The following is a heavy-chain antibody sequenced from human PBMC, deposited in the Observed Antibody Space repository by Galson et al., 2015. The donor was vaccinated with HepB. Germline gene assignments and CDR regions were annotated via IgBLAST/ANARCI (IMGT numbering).Heavy chain of an antibody. D-gene: IGHD4-23*01. V-gene: IGHV1-69*06. CDR2: IIPIFGTA. J-gene: IGHJ4*02. Sequence: SVKVSCKASGYTFTSYAMHWVRQAPGQRLEWMGGIIPIFGTANYAQKFQGRVTITADKSTSTAYMELSGLRSEDSAVYYCASSGGNEEGYYFDYWGQGTLVTVSS. CDR3: ASSGGNEEGYYFDY. CDR1: GYTFTSYA.